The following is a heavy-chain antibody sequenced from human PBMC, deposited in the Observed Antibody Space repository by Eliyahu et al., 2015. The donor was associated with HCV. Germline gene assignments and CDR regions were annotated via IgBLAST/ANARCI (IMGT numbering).Heavy chain of an antibody. CDR3: AKDLRYYYYGMDV. J-gene: IGHJ6*02. V-gene: IGHV3-30*18. CDR2: ISYDGSNK. CDR1: GFTFSSYG. Sequence: QVQLVESGGGVVQPGRSLRLSCAASGFTFSSYGMHWVRQAPGKGLEGVAVISYDGSNKYYADSVKGRFTISRDNSKNTLYLQMNSLRAEDTAVYYCAKDLRYYYYGMDVWGQGTTVTVSS.